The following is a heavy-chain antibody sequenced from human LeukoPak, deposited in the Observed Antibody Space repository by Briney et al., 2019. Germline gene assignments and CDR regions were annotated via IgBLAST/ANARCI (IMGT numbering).Heavy chain of an antibody. Sequence: GGSLRLSCAASGFTFSSYSMNWVRPAPGKGLEWVSSISSSSSYIYYADSVKGRFTISRDNAKNSLYLQMNSLRAEDTAVYYCARDPPDYSNYYYYGMDVWGQGTTVTVSS. J-gene: IGHJ6*02. CDR1: GFTFSSYS. CDR2: ISSSSSYI. D-gene: IGHD4-4*01. V-gene: IGHV3-21*01. CDR3: ARDPPDYSNYYYYGMDV.